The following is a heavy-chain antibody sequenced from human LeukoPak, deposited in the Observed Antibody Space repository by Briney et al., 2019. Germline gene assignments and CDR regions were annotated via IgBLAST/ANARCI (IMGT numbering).Heavy chain of an antibody. J-gene: IGHJ6*02. CDR3: ARALVLLWFGEFPYYYGMDV. D-gene: IGHD3-10*01. CDR1: GYTFTSYA. Sequence: ASVKVSCKASGYTFTSYAMHWVRQAPGQRLEWMGRINAGNGNTKYSQKFQGRVTITRDTSASTAYMELSSLRSEDTAVYYCARALVLLWFGEFPYYYGMDVWGQGTTVTVSS. V-gene: IGHV1-3*01. CDR2: INAGNGNT.